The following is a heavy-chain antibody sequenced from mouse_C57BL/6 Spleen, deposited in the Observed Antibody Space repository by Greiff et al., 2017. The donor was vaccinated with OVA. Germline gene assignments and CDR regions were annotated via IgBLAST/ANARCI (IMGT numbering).Heavy chain of an antibody. J-gene: IGHJ2*01. CDR1: GFTFSSYA. CDR2: ISSGGDYI. V-gene: IGHV5-9-1*02. D-gene: IGHD4-1*01. CDR3: TREGTGTGGFDY. Sequence: EVKLVESGAGLVKPGGSLKLSCAASGFTFSSYAMSWVRQTPEKRLEWVAYISSGGDYIYYADTVKGRFTISRDNARNTLYLQMSSLKSEDTAMYYCTREGTGTGGFDYWGQGTTLTVSS.